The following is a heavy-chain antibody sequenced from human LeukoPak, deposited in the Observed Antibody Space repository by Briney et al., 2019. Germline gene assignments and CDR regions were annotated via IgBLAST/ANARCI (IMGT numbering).Heavy chain of an antibody. CDR3: ARGDARGYSYGHFHFDH. D-gene: IGHD5-18*01. V-gene: IGHV1-46*01. CDR1: GYTFTSYY. J-gene: IGHJ4*02. CDR2: INPSGGST. Sequence: ASVKVSCKASGYTFTSYYMHWVRQAPGQGLEWMGMINPSGGSTNYAQKFQGRVTMTRDMSTSTVYMELSSLRSEDTAVYYCARGDARGYSYGHFHFDHWGQGTLVTVSS.